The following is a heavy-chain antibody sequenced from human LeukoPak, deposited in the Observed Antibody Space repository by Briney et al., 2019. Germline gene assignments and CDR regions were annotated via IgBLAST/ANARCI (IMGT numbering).Heavy chain of an antibody. V-gene: IGHV4-39*02. D-gene: IGHD4-17*01. CDR3: AREKLGRQDYGDYVSQNCFDP. CDR1: GGSIYSSSYY. Sequence: SETLSLTCTVSGGSIYSSSYYWGWIRQPPGKGLEWIGNIYYSGTTFYNPSLESRVTISIDTSKNQFSLKLSSVTATDTAVYYCAREKLGRQDYGDYVSQNCFDPWGQGTLVTVSS. J-gene: IGHJ5*02. CDR2: IYYSGTT.